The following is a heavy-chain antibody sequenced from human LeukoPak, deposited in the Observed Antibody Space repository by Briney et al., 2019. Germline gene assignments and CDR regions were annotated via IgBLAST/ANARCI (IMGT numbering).Heavy chain of an antibody. CDR2: IYHSGST. Sequence: KPSETLSLTCAGSGGSISSYYWSWIRQPPGKGLEWIGFIYHSGSTNYNPSHKSRVTISVDTSKNEFSLKLSSVTTADTAVYYCAKGAGSMTTVTADGRGMDIWGQGTLVTVSS. CDR1: GGSISSYY. CDR3: AKGAGSMTTVTADGRGMDI. J-gene: IGHJ3*02. V-gene: IGHV4-59*01. D-gene: IGHD4-17*01.